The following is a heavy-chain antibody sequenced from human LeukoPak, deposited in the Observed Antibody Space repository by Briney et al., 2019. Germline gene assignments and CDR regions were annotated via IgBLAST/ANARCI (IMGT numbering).Heavy chain of an antibody. CDR1: GGSISSYY. Sequence: SETLSLTCTVSGGSISSYYWSWIRQPPGKGLEWIGYIYYSGSTYYNPSLKSRVTISVDTSKNQFSLKLSSVTAADTAVYYCARRGYSSDWYDYWGQGTLVTVSS. V-gene: IGHV4-59*08. CDR3: ARRGYSSDWYDY. CDR2: IYYSGST. J-gene: IGHJ4*02. D-gene: IGHD6-19*01.